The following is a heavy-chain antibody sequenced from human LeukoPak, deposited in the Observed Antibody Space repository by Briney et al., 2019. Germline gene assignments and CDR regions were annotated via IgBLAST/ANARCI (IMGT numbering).Heavy chain of an antibody. D-gene: IGHD2-21*02. J-gene: IGHJ4*02. CDR2: IYHSGAT. CDR1: GGSISSSSSIC. Sequence: SETLSLTCAVSGGSISSSSSICWTWVRQPPGKGLEWIGEIYHSGATNYNPSLKSRVTMLLDKSKNQFSLKLNSVTAADTAVYYCARNGGDSDYDYWGQGTLVTVSA. CDR3: ARNGGDSDYDY. V-gene: IGHV4-4*02.